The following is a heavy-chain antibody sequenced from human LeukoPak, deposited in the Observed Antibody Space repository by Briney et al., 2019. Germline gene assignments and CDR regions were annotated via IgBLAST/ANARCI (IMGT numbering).Heavy chain of an antibody. CDR1: GGTFSSYA. V-gene: IGHV1-69*13. Sequence: ASVKVSCKASGGTFSSYAISWVRQAPGQGLEWMGGIIPIFGTANYAQKFQGGVTITADESTSTAYMELSSLRSEDTAVYYCASVIAVAGTQWFDPWGQGTLVTVSS. CDR3: ASVIAVAGTQWFDP. CDR2: IIPIFGTA. D-gene: IGHD6-19*01. J-gene: IGHJ5*02.